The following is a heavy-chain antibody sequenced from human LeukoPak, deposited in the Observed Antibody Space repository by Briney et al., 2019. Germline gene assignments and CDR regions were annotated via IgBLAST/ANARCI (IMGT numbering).Heavy chain of an antibody. J-gene: IGHJ6*02. V-gene: IGHV4-4*07. D-gene: IGHD2-15*01. CDR3: ARDQYCSGGSCTYYYYYGMDV. Sequence: SETLSLTCTVSGGSISSYYWSRIRQPAGKGLEWIGRIYTSGSTNYNPSLKSRVTMSVDTSKNQFSLKLSSVTAADTAVYYCARDQYCSGGSCTYYYYYGMDVWGQGTAVTVSS. CDR1: GGSISSYY. CDR2: IYTSGST.